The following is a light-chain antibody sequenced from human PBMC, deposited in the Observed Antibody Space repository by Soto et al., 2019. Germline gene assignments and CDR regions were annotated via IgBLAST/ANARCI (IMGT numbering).Light chain of an antibody. CDR2: DVN. V-gene: IGLV2-11*01. J-gene: IGLJ1*01. Sequence: QSVLTQPRSLSGSPGQSVTISCSGTSSDVGGYNYVSWYQQHPGKAPKVIIYDVNKRPSGVPDRFSGSKYANTASLTISGLQTEDEADYYCCSYAGIYTYVFGTGTKITVL. CDR3: CSYAGIYTYV. CDR1: SSDVGGYNY.